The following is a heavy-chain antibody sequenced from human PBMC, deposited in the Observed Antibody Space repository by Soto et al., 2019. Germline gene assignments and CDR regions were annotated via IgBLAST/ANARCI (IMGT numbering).Heavy chain of an antibody. CDR3: ARDSYAPHV. V-gene: IGHV3-33*01. D-gene: IGHD4-17*01. Sequence: PGGSLRLSCAASGFTFSSYGMAWVRQAPGKGLEWVAIIWFDGSKKYHADSVKGRFTISRDDSKNTLYLQMNSLRAEDTAVYFCARDSYAPHVWGQGTTVTVSS. CDR1: GFTFSSYG. J-gene: IGHJ6*02. CDR2: IWFDGSKK.